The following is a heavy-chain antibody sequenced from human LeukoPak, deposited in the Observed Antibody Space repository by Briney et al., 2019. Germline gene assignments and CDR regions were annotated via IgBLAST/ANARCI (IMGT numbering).Heavy chain of an antibody. CDR3: ARDLNWYSSSSNDY. Sequence: PSGTLSLTCTVSGGSISSYYWSWIRQPPGKGLEWIGYIYYSGSTNYNPSLKSRVTISVDKSKNQFSLKLSSVTAADTAVYYCARDLNWYSSSSNDYWGQGTLVTVSS. CDR2: IYYSGST. J-gene: IGHJ4*02. CDR1: GGSISSYY. D-gene: IGHD6-13*01. V-gene: IGHV4-59*12.